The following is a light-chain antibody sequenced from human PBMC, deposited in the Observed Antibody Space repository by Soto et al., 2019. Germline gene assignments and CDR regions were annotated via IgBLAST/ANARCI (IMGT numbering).Light chain of an antibody. CDR3: QQYNTWLWT. Sequence: EVVMTQSPATLSVSPGESVTLSCRASQSINAHLAWSQQKPGQAPRLLIHGASTRATGIPARFSGSGFGTEFILTISSLQSEDFAIYYCQQYNTWLWTFGQGTKVEI. J-gene: IGKJ1*01. CDR2: GAS. V-gene: IGKV3-15*01. CDR1: QSINAH.